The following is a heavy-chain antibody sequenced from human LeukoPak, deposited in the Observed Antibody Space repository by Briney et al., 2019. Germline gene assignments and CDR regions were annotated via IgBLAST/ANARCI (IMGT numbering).Heavy chain of an antibody. CDR2: ISYDGSNK. CDR1: GFTFSSYG. D-gene: IGHD2-21*01. CDR3: ADSWMDV. V-gene: IGHV3-30*03. J-gene: IGHJ6*02. Sequence: GGSLRLSCAASGFTFSSYGMRWVRQAPGKGLEWVAVISYDGSNKYYADSVKGRFTISRDNSKNTLYLQMNSLRAEDTAVYYCADSWMDVWGQGTTVTVSS.